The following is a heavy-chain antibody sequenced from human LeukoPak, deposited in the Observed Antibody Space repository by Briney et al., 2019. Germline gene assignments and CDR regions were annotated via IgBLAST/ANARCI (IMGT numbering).Heavy chain of an antibody. J-gene: IGHJ4*02. Sequence: PGGSLRLSCGASGFTFDSYAMNWVRQAPGKGLEWVSAISGSGGSTYYADSVKGRFTISRDNSKNTLYLQMNSLRAEDTAVYYCAKPVVVAATPADYWGQGTLVTVSS. CDR1: GFTFDSYA. CDR3: AKPVVVAATPADY. V-gene: IGHV3-23*01. CDR2: ISGSGGST. D-gene: IGHD2-15*01.